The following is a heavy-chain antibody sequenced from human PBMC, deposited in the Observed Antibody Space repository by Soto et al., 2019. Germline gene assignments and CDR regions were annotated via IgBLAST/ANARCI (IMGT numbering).Heavy chain of an antibody. D-gene: IGHD3-3*01. CDR1: GYTFTSYD. Sequence: QVQLVQSGAEVKKPGASVKVSCKASGYTFTSYDINWVRQATGQGLERMGWMNPNSGNTGYAQKFQGRVTMTRNTSISTAYMELSSLRAEDTAVYYCRVSKYYDFWSGYQDAFDPWGQGTLVTVSS. CDR3: RVSKYYDFWSGYQDAFDP. J-gene: IGHJ5*02. CDR2: MNPNSGNT. V-gene: IGHV1-8*01.